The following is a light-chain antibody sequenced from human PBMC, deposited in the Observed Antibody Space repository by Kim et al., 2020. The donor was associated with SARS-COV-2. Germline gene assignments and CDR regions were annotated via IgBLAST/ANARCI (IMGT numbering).Light chain of an antibody. Sequence: SYELTQPPSVSVSPGQTASITCSGDKLGDKYACWYQQKPGQSPVLVIYQVSKRPSGIPERLSGFNSGNTATLTISGTQAMDEADYYCQAWDSSTAWVFGG. CDR1: KLGDKY. CDR2: QVS. J-gene: IGLJ3*02. V-gene: IGLV3-1*01. CDR3: QAWDSSTAWV.